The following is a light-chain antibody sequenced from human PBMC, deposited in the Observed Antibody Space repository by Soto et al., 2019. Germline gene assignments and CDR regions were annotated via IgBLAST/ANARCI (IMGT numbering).Light chain of an antibody. CDR2: DAS. CDR3: QQYNSYGT. Sequence: DIQMTQSPSTLSSSVGDRVTITCRASQSISSLLAWYQQKPGKAPKLLIYDASSLESGVPSRFSGSGSGTEFTLTISSLQPDDFATYYCQQYNSYGTFGQGTKV. V-gene: IGKV1-5*01. CDR1: QSISSL. J-gene: IGKJ1*01.